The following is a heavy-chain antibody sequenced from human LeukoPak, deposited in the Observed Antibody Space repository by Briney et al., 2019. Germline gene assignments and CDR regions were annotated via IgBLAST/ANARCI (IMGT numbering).Heavy chain of an antibody. D-gene: IGHD3-3*01. CDR2: ISGSGGST. CDR3: ARAFFGPGRYGY. CDR1: GFTFSSYA. J-gene: IGHJ4*02. Sequence: PGGSLRLSCAASGFTFSSYAMSWVRQAPGKGLEWVSAISGSGGSTYYADSVKGRFTISRDNAKNSLYLQMNSLRAEDTAVYYCARAFFGPGRYGYWGQGTLVTVSS. V-gene: IGHV3-23*01.